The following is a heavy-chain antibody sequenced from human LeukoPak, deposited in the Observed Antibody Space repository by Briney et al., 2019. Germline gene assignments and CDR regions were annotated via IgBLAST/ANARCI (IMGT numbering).Heavy chain of an antibody. D-gene: IGHD3-10*01. Sequence: GGSLRLSCAASGFTFSSSAMSWVRQVPGKGLEWVSGISSSGGSTNYADSVKGRFTISRDNSKSTLYLQINSLRAEDTAIYYCAKGVGWFPSWGQGTLVTVSS. CDR1: GFTFSSSA. J-gene: IGHJ5*02. CDR3: AKGVGWFPS. V-gene: IGHV3-23*01. CDR2: ISSSGGST.